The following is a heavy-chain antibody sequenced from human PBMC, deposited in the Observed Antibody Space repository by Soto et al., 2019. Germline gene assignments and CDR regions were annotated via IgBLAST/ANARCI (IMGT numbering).Heavy chain of an antibody. J-gene: IGHJ3*02. CDR1: GYTFPSYG. CDR2: ISAYNGNT. Sequence: VKVSCKASGYTFPSYGISWVRQAPGQGLEWMGWISAYNGNTNYAQKLQGRVTMTTDTSTRTAYMELRSLRSDDPAVYYCAGRGYSYGLDAFDIWGQGTMVTVSS. D-gene: IGHD5-18*01. V-gene: IGHV1-18*04. CDR3: AGRGYSYGLDAFDI.